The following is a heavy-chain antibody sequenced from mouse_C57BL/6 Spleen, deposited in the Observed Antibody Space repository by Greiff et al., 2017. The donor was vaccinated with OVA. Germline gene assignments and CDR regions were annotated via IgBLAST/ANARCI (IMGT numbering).Heavy chain of an antibody. CDR2: ISDGGSYT. V-gene: IGHV5-4*03. CDR1: GFTFSSYA. J-gene: IGHJ3*01. Sequence: EVMLVESGGGLVKPGGSLKLSCAASGFTFSSYAMSWVRQTPEKRLEWVATISDGGSYTYYPDNVKGRFTISRDNAKNNLYLQMSHLKSEDTAMYYCARGGGDWFAYWGQGTLVTVSA. CDR3: ARGGGDWFAY.